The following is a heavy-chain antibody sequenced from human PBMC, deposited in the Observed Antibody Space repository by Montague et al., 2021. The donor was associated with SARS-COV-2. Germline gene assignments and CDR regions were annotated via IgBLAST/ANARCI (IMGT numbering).Heavy chain of an antibody. V-gene: IGHV3-30*04. J-gene: IGHJ4*02. CDR2: ISYDGSNK. CDR3: AREGLGNYYDSSGYYPFDY. Sequence: SLRLSCAASGFTFSSYAMHWVRQAPGKGPEWVAVISYDGSNKYYVDSVKGRFTISRDNSKNTLYLQMNSPRAEDTAVYYCAREGLGNYYDSSGYYPFDYWGQGTLVTVSS. D-gene: IGHD3-22*01. CDR1: GFTFSSYA.